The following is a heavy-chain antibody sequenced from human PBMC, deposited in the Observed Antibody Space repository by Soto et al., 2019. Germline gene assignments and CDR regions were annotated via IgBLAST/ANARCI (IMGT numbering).Heavy chain of an antibody. CDR3: GRVVEGATRHTDFDS. V-gene: IGHV4-39*01. J-gene: IGHJ5*01. Sequence: SETLSLTCAVSGVSIHNSHSFWGWIRQPPGKGLEFIGSVYYSGGANYNPSLKSRVTISIDTSKNQFSLRVNSVTAADTAVYYCGRVVEGATRHTDFDSWGQGILVTVSS. D-gene: IGHD2-15*01. CDR1: GVSIHNSHSF. CDR2: VYYSGGA.